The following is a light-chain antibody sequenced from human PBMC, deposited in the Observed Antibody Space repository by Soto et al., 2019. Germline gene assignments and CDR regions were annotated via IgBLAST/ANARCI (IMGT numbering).Light chain of an antibody. Sequence: QSVLTQPASVSGSPGQSITLSCTGTGSDVGGYNYVSWYQHHPGKAPKLIIYAVRERPSGVSNRFSGSKSGNTASLTISGLQPEDEDDYYCNSYKSSSTLVFGTGTKVTVL. J-gene: IGLJ1*01. CDR2: AVR. CDR3: NSYKSSSTLV. V-gene: IGLV2-14*03. CDR1: GSDVGGYNY.